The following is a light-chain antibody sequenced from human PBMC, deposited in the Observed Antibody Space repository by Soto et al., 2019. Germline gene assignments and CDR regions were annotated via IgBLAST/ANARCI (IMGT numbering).Light chain of an antibody. V-gene: IGLV6-57*04. CDR3: QSYDGAWV. CDR2: DDN. J-gene: IGLJ3*02. Sequence: NFMLTQPHSVSESPGKTVTISCTRSSGSIASNHVQWYQQRPGSAPTTVIFDDNQRPSGVPDRFSGSIDSSSNAASLIISGLKTEDEADYYCQSYDGAWVFGGGTKLTVL. CDR1: SGSIASNH.